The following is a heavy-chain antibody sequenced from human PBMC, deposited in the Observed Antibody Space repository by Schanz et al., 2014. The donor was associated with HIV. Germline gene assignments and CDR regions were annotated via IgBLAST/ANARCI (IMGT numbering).Heavy chain of an antibody. V-gene: IGHV5-51*01. CDR3: VRPRVGGDDGFDI. CDR2: IYPPDSDT. Sequence: VQLVQSGAEVKKPGESLEISCQASGYSFTSYWIGWVRQMPAKGLEWMGIIYPPDSDTKYSPSFQGQVTISADTSISTTYLYLTNLRTSDSAMYFCVRPRVGGDDGFDIWGQGTMVIVSS. J-gene: IGHJ3*02. CDR1: GYSFTSYW. D-gene: IGHD3-10*01.